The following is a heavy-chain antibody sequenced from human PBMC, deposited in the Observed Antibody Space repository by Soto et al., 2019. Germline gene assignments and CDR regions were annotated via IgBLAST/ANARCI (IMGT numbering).Heavy chain of an antibody. D-gene: IGHD2-8*01. CDR1: GFTFSSYA. CDR2: ISYDGSNK. J-gene: IGHJ4*02. V-gene: IGHV3-30-3*01. CDR3: ARASMVYARKDFDY. Sequence: QVQLVESGGGVVQPGRSLRLSCAASGFTFSSYAMHWVRQAPGKGLEWVAVISYDGSNKYSADSVKGRFTISRDNSKNTLYLQRNSLRAEDTAVYYCARASMVYARKDFDYWGQGTLVTVSS.